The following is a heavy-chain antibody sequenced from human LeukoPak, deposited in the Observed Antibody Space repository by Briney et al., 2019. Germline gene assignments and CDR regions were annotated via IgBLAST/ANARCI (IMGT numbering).Heavy chain of an antibody. Sequence: GGSLRLSCAASGVSPSQDAMDWVRQAPGKGLEYVSAISSNGGSTYYAKSVKGRFTISRDNSKNMLYLQMGSLRAEDMAVYYCARTETSSGRFCLVRFGSDMWGQGTMVTVSS. D-gene: IGHD3-16*01. CDR2: ISSNGGST. J-gene: IGHJ3*02. CDR3: ARTETSSGRFCLVRFGSDM. V-gene: IGHV3-64*01. CDR1: GVSPSQDA.